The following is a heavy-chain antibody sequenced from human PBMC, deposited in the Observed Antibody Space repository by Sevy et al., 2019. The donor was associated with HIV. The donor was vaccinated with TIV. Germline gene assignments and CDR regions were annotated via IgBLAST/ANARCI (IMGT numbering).Heavy chain of an antibody. CDR1: GFTFSNYA. CDR2: ISGGGGST. V-gene: IGHV3-23*01. J-gene: IGHJ4*02. Sequence: GGSLRLSCAASGFTFSNYAMSWVRQAPGKGLEWVSTISGGGGSTYYADSVRGRFTISRDNSTNTYYLQMNSLRAEDTAEYYCAKDRLYCTNGVCDFDYWGQGTLVTVSS. CDR3: AKDRLYCTNGVCDFDY. D-gene: IGHD2-8*01.